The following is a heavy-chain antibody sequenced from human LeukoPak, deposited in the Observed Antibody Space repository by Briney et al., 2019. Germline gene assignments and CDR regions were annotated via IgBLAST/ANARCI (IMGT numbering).Heavy chain of an antibody. V-gene: IGHV4-39*07. J-gene: IGHJ3*02. Sequence: PSETLSLTCTVSGGSISSSSYYWGWIRQPPGKGLEWIGSIYYSGSTYYNPSLKSRVTMSVDTSKNQFSLKLSSVTAADTAVYYCARDGGDQLLYPDAFDIWGQGTMVTVSS. CDR1: GGSISSSSYY. CDR3: ARDGGDQLLYPDAFDI. CDR2: IYYSGST. D-gene: IGHD2-2*02.